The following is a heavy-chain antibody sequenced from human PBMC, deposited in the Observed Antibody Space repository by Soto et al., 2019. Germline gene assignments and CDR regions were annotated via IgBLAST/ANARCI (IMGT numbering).Heavy chain of an antibody. D-gene: IGHD1-26*01. CDR3: ARAGDLYYYYYGMDV. CDR2: IYYSGST. V-gene: IGHV4-59*01. CDR1: GGSMSNYY. J-gene: IGHJ6*02. Sequence: PSETLSLTCTVSGGSMSNYYWNWIRQPPGKGLEWIGYIYYSGSTNYNPSLKSRVTISLDTPNNQFSLKLSSVIAADMAVYYFARAGDLYYYYYGMDVWGQGTTVTVYS.